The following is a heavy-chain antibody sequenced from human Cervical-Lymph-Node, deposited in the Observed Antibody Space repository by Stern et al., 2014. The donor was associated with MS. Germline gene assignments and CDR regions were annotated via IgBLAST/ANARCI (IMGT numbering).Heavy chain of an antibody. CDR1: GFTFDNYA. Sequence: EVHLVESGGGLVHPGRSLRLSCAASGFTFDNYAMHWVRQGPGKGLEWVSGITWNGDTMGYADSVKGRFIISRDNAKNSLYLQMNSLRPEDTAFYYCAIDYGHFSNGYDIWGQGTMVTVSS. V-gene: IGHV3-9*01. CDR3: AIDYGHFSNGYDI. D-gene: IGHD4-17*01. CDR2: ITWNGDTM. J-gene: IGHJ3*02.